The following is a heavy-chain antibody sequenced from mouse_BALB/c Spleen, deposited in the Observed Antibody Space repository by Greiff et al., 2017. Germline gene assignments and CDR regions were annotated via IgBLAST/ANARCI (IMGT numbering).Heavy chain of an antibody. CDR2: ILPGSGST. CDR3: ARDGNYEGYFDY. Sequence: QVQLKQSGAELMKPGASVKISCKATGYTFSSYWIEWVKQRPGHGLEWIGEILPGSGSTNYNEKFKGKATFTADTSSNTAYMQLSSLTSEDSAVYYCARDGNYEGYFDYWGQGTTLTVSS. J-gene: IGHJ2*01. CDR1: GYTFSSYW. D-gene: IGHD2-1*01. V-gene: IGHV1-9*01.